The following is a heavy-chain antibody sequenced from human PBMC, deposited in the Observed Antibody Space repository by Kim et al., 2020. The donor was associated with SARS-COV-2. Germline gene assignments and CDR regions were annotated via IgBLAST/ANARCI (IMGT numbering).Heavy chain of an antibody. CDR1: GFSLSTSGLC. CDR3: ARGRGSARRLDY. D-gene: IGHD6-25*01. J-gene: IGHJ4*02. CDR2: IDWDGDK. V-gene: IGHV2-70*01. Sequence: SGPTLVNPTQTLTLTCTFSGFSLSTSGLCVSWMRQAPGKALEWLALIDWDGDKYYSTSLKTRLTVSKDTSKNQAFLTMTNMDAVDTATYYCARGRGSARRLDYWGQGTLVTVSS.